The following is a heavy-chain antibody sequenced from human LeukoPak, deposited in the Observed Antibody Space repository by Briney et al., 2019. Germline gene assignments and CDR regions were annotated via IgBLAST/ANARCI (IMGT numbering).Heavy chain of an antibody. CDR2: INPNSGGT. D-gene: IGHD6-19*01. CDR1: GYTFTGYY. CDR3: ARDIIAVSSFDY. Sequence: ASVKVSCKASGYTFTGYYMHWVRQAPGQGLEWMGWINPNSGGTNYAQKFQGRVTMTRDTSISTAYMELSRLRSDDTAVYYCARDIIAVSSFDYWGQGTLVTVSS. V-gene: IGHV1-2*02. J-gene: IGHJ4*02.